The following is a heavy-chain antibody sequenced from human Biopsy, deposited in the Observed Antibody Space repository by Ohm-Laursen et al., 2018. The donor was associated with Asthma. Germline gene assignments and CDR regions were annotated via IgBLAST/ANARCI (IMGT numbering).Heavy chain of an antibody. Sequence: SLRLSCSASGFTFSSYGMHWVRQAPGKRLEWVAVIWYDGSNKYYADSVKGRFTISRDNSKNTLYLQMSSLRAEDTAVYYCARDPAGYYYFDYWGQGTLVTVSS. V-gene: IGHV3-33*01. CDR1: GFTFSSYG. CDR3: ARDPAGYYYFDY. J-gene: IGHJ4*02. D-gene: IGHD3-22*01. CDR2: IWYDGSNK.